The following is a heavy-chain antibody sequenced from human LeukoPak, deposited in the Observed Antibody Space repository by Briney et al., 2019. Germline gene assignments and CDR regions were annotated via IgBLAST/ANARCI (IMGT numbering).Heavy chain of an antibody. CDR2: ISWNSGSI. J-gene: IGHJ5*02. V-gene: IGHV3-9*01. D-gene: IGHD6-13*01. CDR3: AKDAASAAATNWFDP. Sequence: SLRLSCAASGFTFDDCAMHWIRQAPGKGLEWVSVISWNSGSIGYADSVKGRFTISRDNAKNSLYLQMNSLRAEDTALYYCAKDAASAAATNWFDPWGQGTLVTVSS. CDR1: GFTFDDCA.